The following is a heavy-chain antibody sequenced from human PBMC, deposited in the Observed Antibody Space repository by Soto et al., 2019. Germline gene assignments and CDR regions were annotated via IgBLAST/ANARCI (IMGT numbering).Heavy chain of an antibody. CDR3: AGAKRRGYCSSSSCPGGYYFDY. J-gene: IGHJ4*02. D-gene: IGHD2-2*01. CDR2: INHSGST. CDR1: GGSFSGYY. Sequence: SETLSLTCAVYGGSFSGYYWSWIRQPPGKGLEWIGEINHSGSTNYNPSLKSRVTISVDTSKNQFSLKLSSVTAADTAVYYCAGAKRRGYCSSSSCPGGYYFDYWGQGTLVTV. V-gene: IGHV4-34*01.